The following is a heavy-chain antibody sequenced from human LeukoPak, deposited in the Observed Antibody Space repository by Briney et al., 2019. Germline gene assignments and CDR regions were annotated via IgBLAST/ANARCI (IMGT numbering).Heavy chain of an antibody. CDR1: GGSISSYY. CDR2: IYYSGST. V-gene: IGHV4-59*08. J-gene: IGHJ4*02. D-gene: IGHD4-17*01. CDR3: ARHETTGSPFFDY. Sequence: SETLSPTCTVSGGSISSYYWSWIRQPPGKGLEWIGYIYYSGSTNYNPSLKSRVTISVDTSKNQFSLKLSSVTAADTAAYYCARHETTGSPFFDYWGQGTLVTVSS.